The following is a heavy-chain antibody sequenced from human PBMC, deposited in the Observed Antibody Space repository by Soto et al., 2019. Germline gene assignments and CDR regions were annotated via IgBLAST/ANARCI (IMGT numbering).Heavy chain of an antibody. Sequence: GGSLRLSCAASGFTVSSNYMSWVRQAPGKGLECVSVIYSGGSTYYADSVKGRFTISRDNSKNTLYLQMNSLRAEDTAVYYCARGHPGYYGSGSYAFDIWGQGTMVTV. J-gene: IGHJ3*02. V-gene: IGHV3-53*01. CDR1: GFTVSSNY. CDR2: IYSGGST. CDR3: ARGHPGYYGSGSYAFDI. D-gene: IGHD3-10*01.